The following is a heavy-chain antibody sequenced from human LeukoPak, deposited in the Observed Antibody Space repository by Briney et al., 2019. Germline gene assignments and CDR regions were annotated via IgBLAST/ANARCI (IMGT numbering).Heavy chain of an antibody. J-gene: IGHJ4*02. CDR2: ISASSNFI. V-gene: IGHV3-21*01. D-gene: IGHD2-2*01. CDR3: ARPATGYCSSAGCHWDS. Sequence: GGSLRLSCAASGFTFSTHSMYWVRQAPGKGLEWVSSISASSNFIHYAESVRGRFTISRDNAKNSLYLQMNSLGAQDTAVYYCARPATGYCSSAGCHWDSWGQGTLVTASS. CDR1: GFTFSTHS.